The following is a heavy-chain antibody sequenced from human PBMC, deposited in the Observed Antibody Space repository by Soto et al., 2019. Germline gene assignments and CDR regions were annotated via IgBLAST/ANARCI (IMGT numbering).Heavy chain of an antibody. CDR3: ARGRGYSGYDPPYSDY. V-gene: IGHV3-33*01. J-gene: IGHJ4*02. CDR1: GFTFSSYG. D-gene: IGHD5-12*01. CDR2: IWYDGSNK. Sequence: GSLRLSCAASGFTFSSYGMHWVRQAPGKGLEWVAVIWYDGSNKYYADSVKGRFTISRDNSKNTLYLQMNSLRAEDTAVYYCARGRGYSGYDPPYSDYWGQGTLVTVSS.